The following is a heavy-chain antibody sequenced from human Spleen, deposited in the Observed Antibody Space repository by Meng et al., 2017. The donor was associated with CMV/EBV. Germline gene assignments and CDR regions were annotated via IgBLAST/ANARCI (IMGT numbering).Heavy chain of an antibody. CDR3: AKEGCSSSSCYMAGYTYGQPGAFDI. CDR2: ISGSGGTT. D-gene: IGHD2-2*02. J-gene: IGHJ3*02. Sequence: GGSLRLSCAVSGFTFNIYAMSWVRQTPEKGLEWVSTISGSGGTTYYADSVKGRFTISRDNSKNTLHLQMSGLRTDDTALYFCAKEGCSSSSCYMAGYTYGQPGAFDIWGQGTMVTVSS. CDR1: GFTFNIYA. V-gene: IGHV3-23*01.